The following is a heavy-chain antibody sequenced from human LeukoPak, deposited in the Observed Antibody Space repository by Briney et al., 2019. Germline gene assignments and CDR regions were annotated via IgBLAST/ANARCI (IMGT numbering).Heavy chain of an antibody. CDR2: TYYRSTWYN. CDR1: GDIVSSNSVT. Sequence: SQTLSLTCAISGDIVSSNSVTWNWIRQSPSRGLEWLGRTYYRSTWYNNYAVSVRGRITVNPDTSKNQFSLHLNSVTPEDTAVYYCARRLTQYDCFDPWGQGVLVTVSS. CDR3: ARRLTQYDCFDP. D-gene: IGHD2-2*01. V-gene: IGHV6-1*01. J-gene: IGHJ5*02.